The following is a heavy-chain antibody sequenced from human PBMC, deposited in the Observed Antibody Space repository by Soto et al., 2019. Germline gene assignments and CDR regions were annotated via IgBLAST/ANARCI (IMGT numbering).Heavy chain of an antibody. Sequence: KASETLSLTCAVYGGSFSGYYWSWIRQPPGKGLEWIGEINHSGSTNYNPSLKSRVTISVDTSKNQFSLKLSSVTAADTAVYYCARGMYYDFWSGSPYYYYGMDVWGQGTTVTFSS. V-gene: IGHV4-34*01. CDR3: ARGMYYDFWSGSPYYYYGMDV. D-gene: IGHD3-3*01. CDR1: GGSFSGYY. J-gene: IGHJ6*02. CDR2: INHSGST.